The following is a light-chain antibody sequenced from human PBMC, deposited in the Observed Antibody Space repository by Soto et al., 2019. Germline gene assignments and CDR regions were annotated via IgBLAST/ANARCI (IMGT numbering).Light chain of an antibody. Sequence: VVNQSQGNLSLSPCKAAARFVSASQSVGSSHFASYQQKPGQAPRLLIYGASSRATGIPDRFSGSGSGTDFPLTIIRLEPEDFATYSCQQRYNIPRTFGQGTKVDI. CDR3: QQRYNIPRT. J-gene: IGKJ1*01. V-gene: IGKV3-20*01. CDR2: GAS. CDR1: QSVGSSH.